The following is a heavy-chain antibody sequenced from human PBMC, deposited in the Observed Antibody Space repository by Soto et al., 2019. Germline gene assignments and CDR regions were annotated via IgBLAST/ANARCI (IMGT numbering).Heavy chain of an antibody. CDR1: GGSISSVGYY. V-gene: IGHV4-31*03. J-gene: IGHJ6*02. Sequence: SETLSLTCTVSGGSISSVGYYWSWIRQHPGKGLEWIGYIYYSGSTYYNPSLKTRVTISVDTSKNKFSLKLSSVTAADTAVYYCERGRGYDFWSGSEMTYSYYGMDVWGQGTTVT. CDR3: ERGRGYDFWSGSEMTYSYYGMDV. D-gene: IGHD3-3*01. CDR2: IYYSGST.